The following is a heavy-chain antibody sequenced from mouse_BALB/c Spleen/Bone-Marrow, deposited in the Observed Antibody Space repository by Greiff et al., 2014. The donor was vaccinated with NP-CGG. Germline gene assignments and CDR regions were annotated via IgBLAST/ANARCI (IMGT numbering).Heavy chain of an antibody. CDR1: GFNIKDTY. J-gene: IGHJ4*01. CDR3: AQGYDWAMDY. Sequence: VQLQQSGAELVKPGASVKLSCTASGFNIKDTYIHWVKQRPGQGLEWIGRIDPANGNTKYDPKFQGKATITTDTSSNTAYLQLSSLTSEDTAVYYCAQGYDWAMDYWGQGTSVTVSS. CDR2: IDPANGNT. D-gene: IGHD2-14*01. V-gene: IGHV14-3*02.